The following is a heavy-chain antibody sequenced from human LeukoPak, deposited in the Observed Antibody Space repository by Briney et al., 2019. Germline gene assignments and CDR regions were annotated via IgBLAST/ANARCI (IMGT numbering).Heavy chain of an antibody. Sequence: SETLSLTCTVSGGSISSYYWSWIRQPPGKGLEWIGYIYYSGSTNCNPSLKSRVTISVDTSKNQFSLKLSSVTAADTAVYYCARGGSSSTGFDYWGQGTLVTVSS. V-gene: IGHV4-59*01. D-gene: IGHD6-6*01. CDR2: IYYSGST. J-gene: IGHJ4*02. CDR3: ARGGSSSTGFDY. CDR1: GGSISSYY.